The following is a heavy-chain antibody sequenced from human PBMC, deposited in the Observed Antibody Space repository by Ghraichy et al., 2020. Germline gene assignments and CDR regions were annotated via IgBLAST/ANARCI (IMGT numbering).Heavy chain of an antibody. J-gene: IGHJ6*02. CDR3: AKQEATSSTSFYGMDV. CDR2: IYYSGTT. V-gene: IGHV4-39*01. Sequence: SETLSLTCTVSGGSISSTTYYWGWSRQPPGKGLEWIGNIYYSGTTYYNPSLKSRVTMSVDTSKNQFSLRLNSVTAADTAVYYFAKQEATSSTSFYGMDVWGQGTTVTVSS. D-gene: IGHD2/OR15-2a*01. CDR1: GGSISSTTYY.